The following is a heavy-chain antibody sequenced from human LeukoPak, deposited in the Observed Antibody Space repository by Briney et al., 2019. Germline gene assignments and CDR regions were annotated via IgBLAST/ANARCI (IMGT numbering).Heavy chain of an antibody. V-gene: IGHV4-4*02. CDR3: ARHVGGYSYGFHFDY. CDR1: GGSISSSNW. J-gene: IGHJ4*02. CDR2: IFHSGST. D-gene: IGHD5-18*01. Sequence: SETLSLTCAVSGGSISSSNWWSWVRQPPGKGLEWIGEIFHSGSTNYNPSLKSRVIISVDTSKNQFSLKLSSVTAADTAVYYCARHVGGYSYGFHFDYWGQGTLVTVSS.